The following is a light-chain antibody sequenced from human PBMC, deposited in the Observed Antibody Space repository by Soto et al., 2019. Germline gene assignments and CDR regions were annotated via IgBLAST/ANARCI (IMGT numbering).Light chain of an antibody. CDR3: QQQGT. Sequence: EIVLTQSPGTLSLSPGERATLSCRASEVLSGSSLVWYQQKPGQAPRLLIYAASRRATGIPDRFSGSGSATEYPLTSNTLEPEDFALYYCQQQGTFGQGTKLEIK. CDR2: AAS. J-gene: IGKJ2*01. CDR1: EVLSGSS. V-gene: IGKV3-20*01.